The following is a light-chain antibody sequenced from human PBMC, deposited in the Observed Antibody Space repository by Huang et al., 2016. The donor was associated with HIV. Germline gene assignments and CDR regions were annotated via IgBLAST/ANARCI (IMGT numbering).Light chain of an antibody. CDR3: QQYNNWPYT. V-gene: IGKV3-15*01. Sequence: EIVMTQSPATLSVSPGERATLSCRASQNVNSNLAWYQQIPGQAPRPLNYGASTRATGIPASFSGSGSGTEFTLTISSLQSEDFAVYYCQQYNNWPYTFGQGTKLEIK. CDR2: GAS. J-gene: IGKJ2*01. CDR1: QNVNSN.